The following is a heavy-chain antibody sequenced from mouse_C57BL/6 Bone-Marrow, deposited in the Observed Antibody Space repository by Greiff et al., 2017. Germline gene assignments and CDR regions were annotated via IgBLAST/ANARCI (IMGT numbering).Heavy chain of an antibody. D-gene: IGHD1-1*01. J-gene: IGHJ1*03. CDR1: GYTFTSYW. V-gene: IGHV1-64*01. CDR2: IHPNSGST. Sequence: QVQPQQPGAELVKPGASVKLSCKASGYTFTSYWMHWVKQRPGQGLEWIGMIHPNSGSTYYNEKFKSKATLTVDKSSCTAYMPLSSPTSEESAVYYCARRCYGSSYVDLYFDVWGTGTTVTVSS. CDR3: ARRCYGSSYVDLYFDV.